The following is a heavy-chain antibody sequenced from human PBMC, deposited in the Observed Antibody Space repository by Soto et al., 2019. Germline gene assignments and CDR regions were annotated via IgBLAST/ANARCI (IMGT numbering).Heavy chain of an antibody. D-gene: IGHD6-6*01. J-gene: IGHJ6*03. CDR2: ISGSTSGT. V-gene: IGHV3-23*01. CDR3: ARRARPDFYYMDV. CDR1: GFAFSSYA. Sequence: PGGSLRLSCAASGFAFSSYAMSWVRQAPGKGLEWVSSISGSTSGTYYADAVKGRFTISRDNSNNTLYLQMNSLRAEDTAVYYCARRARPDFYYMDVWGKGTTVTVSS.